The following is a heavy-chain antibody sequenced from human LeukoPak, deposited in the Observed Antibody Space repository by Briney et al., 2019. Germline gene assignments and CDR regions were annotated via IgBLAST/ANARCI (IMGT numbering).Heavy chain of an antibody. CDR3: ARWGYGLDY. V-gene: IGHV3-30*01. CDR1: GFTFSSYA. Sequence: GGSLRLSCAASGFTFSSYAMHWVRQAPGKGLEWVAVISYDGSNIYYADSVKGRFTISRDNSKNTLYLQMNSLRAEDTAVYYCARWGYGLDYWGQGTLVTVSS. CDR2: ISYDGSNI. J-gene: IGHJ4*02. D-gene: IGHD3-16*01.